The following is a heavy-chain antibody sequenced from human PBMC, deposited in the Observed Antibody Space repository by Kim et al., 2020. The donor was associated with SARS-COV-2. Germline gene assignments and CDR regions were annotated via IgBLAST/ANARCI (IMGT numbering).Heavy chain of an antibody. Sequence: SQTLSLTCAISEDSVSSNTAAWNWIRQSPSRGLEWLGRTYYRSKWYNDYALFVKSRITINPDTSKNQFSLQLNSVTPEDTAVYYCARGSPWSGYDSDIWGQGTKVTVSS. CDR1: EDSVSSNTAA. D-gene: IGHD5-12*01. V-gene: IGHV6-1*01. CDR2: TYYRSKWYN. J-gene: IGHJ3*02. CDR3: ARGSPWSGYDSDI.